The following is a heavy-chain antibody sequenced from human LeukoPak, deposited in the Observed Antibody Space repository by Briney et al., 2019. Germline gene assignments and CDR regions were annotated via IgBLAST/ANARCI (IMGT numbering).Heavy chain of an antibody. CDR2: ISYDGSNK. CDR1: GFTFSSYA. J-gene: IGHJ4*02. D-gene: IGHD4-17*01. V-gene: IGHV3-30-3*01. CDR3: ARELTTRDDY. Sequence: GGSLRLSCAASGFTFSSYAMPWVRQAPGKGLERVAVISYDGSNKYYADSVKGRFTISRDNSKNTLYLQMNSLRAEDTAVYYCARELTTRDDYWGQGTLVTVSS.